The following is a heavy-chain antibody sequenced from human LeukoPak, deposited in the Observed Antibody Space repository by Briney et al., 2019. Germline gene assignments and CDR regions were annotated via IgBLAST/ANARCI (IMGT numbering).Heavy chain of an antibody. CDR2: IYYSGST. CDR1: GGSFSGYY. D-gene: IGHD3-10*01. Sequence: SETLSLTCAVYGGSFSGYYWGWIRQPPGKGLEWIGGIYYSGSTYYNPSLKSRVIISVDTSKNQFSLKLNSVTAADTAVYYCARVLTYPAYYSSGSRDYWGQGTLVTASS. V-gene: IGHV4-34*01. CDR3: ARVLTYPAYYSSGSRDY. J-gene: IGHJ4*02.